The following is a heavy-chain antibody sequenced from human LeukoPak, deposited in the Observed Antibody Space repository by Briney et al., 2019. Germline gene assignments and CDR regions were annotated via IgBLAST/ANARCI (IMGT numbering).Heavy chain of an antibody. D-gene: IGHD1-26*01. CDR1: GFSFISVW. V-gene: IGHV3-15*07. J-gene: IGHJ4*02. CDR3: ARGGYSGSYCFDY. Sequence: GGSLRLSCVGSGFSFISVWLNWVRQTPGKGLEWVGRIKNEHYGGTADYNEAIKGRFTISRDNAKNSLYLQMNSLRAEDTAVYYCARGGYSGSYCFDYWGQGTLVTVSS. CDR2: IKNEHYGGTA.